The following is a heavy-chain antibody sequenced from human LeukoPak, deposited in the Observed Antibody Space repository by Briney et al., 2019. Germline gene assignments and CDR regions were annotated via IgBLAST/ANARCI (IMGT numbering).Heavy chain of an antibody. V-gene: IGHV4-59*01. J-gene: IGHJ3*02. CDR3: ARDPTRYYDFWSGYYVEGAFDI. CDR2: IYYSGST. CDR1: GGSISSYY. Sequence: SETLSLTCTVSGGSISSYYWSWIRQPPGKGLEWIGYIYYSGSTNYNPSPKSRVTISVDTSKNQFSLKLSSVTAADTAVYYCARDPTRYYDFWSGYYVEGAFDIWGQGTMVTVSS. D-gene: IGHD3-3*01.